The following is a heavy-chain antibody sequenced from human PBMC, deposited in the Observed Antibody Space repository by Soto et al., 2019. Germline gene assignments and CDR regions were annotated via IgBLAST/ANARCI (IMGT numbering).Heavy chain of an antibody. CDR3: ARVRLYGGVDY. CDR1: GGSISSGGYS. J-gene: IGHJ4*02. D-gene: IGHD3-3*01. V-gene: IGHV4-30-2*01. Sequence: SETLSLTCAVSGGSISSGGYSWSWIRQPPGKGLEWIGYIYHSGSTYYNPSLKSRVTISVDRSKNQFSLKLSSVTAADTAVYYCARVRLYGGVDYWGQGTLVT. CDR2: IYHSGST.